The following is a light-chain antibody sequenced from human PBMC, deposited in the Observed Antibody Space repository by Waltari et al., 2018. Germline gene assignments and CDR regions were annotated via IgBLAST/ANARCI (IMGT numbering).Light chain of an antibody. V-gene: IGKV3-20*01. CDR3: SPPT. CDR2: GAS. Sequence: EIVLTQSQGSMCFYQGERATLSCRASQSVSSSYLAWYQQKPGQAPRLLIYGASSRATGIPDRFSGSGSGTDFTLTISRLEPEDFAVYGSSPPTFGGGTKVEIK. CDR1: QSVSSSY. J-gene: IGKJ4*01.